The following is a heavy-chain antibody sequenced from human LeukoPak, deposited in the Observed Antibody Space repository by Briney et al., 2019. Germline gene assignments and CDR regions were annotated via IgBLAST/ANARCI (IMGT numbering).Heavy chain of an antibody. CDR2: ISISTNTI. CDR3: ARENKVGYSYAGDC. V-gene: IGHV3-48*04. J-gene: IGHJ4*02. D-gene: IGHD3-16*01. Sequence: GSLRLSCAASGFSLSNYNMNWVRQAPGKGLEWISYISISTNTILYADSVKGRFTISRDNARNSLFLQMDSLRAEDTAVYYCARENKVGYSYAGDCWGQGTLVTVSS. CDR1: GFSLSNYN.